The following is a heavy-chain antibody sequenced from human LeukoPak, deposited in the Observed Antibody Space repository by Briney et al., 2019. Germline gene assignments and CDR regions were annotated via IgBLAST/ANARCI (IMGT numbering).Heavy chain of an antibody. Sequence: KTSETLSLTCAVYGGSFSGYYWSWIRQPPGKGLEWIGEINHSGSANYNPSLKSRVTISVDTSKNQFSLKLSSVTAADTAVYYCARGSPFVCSGGSCYSYFYYYYGMDVWGQGTTVTVSS. CDR3: ARGSPFVCSGGSCYSYFYYYYGMDV. J-gene: IGHJ6*02. V-gene: IGHV4-34*01. CDR2: INHSGSA. CDR1: GGSFSGYY. D-gene: IGHD2-15*01.